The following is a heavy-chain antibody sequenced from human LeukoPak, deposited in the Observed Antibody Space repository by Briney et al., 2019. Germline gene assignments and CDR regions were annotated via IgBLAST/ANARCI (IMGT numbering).Heavy chain of an antibody. CDR1: GFTFSSYS. D-gene: IGHD3-22*01. CDR3: ARDSSGYSMICDY. V-gene: IGHV3-21*01. J-gene: IGHJ4*02. Sequence: GGSLRLSCAASGFTFSSYSMNWVRQAPGKGLEWVSSISSSSSYIYYADSVKGRFTISRDNAKNSLYLQMNSPRAEDTAVYYCARDSSGYSMICDYWGQGTLVTVSS. CDR2: ISSSSSYI.